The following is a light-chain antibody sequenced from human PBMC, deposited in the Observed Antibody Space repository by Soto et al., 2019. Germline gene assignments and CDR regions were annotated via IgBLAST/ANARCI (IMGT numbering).Light chain of an antibody. CDR3: QQVYVYPST. V-gene: IGKV3-20*01. CDR1: QNLGTLY. J-gene: IGKJ4*01. Sequence: EIVLTQSPGTLSLSPGERGTLSCRASQNLGTLYLAWFQQKSGQAPRLLIYSASRRATGIPDRFTGSGSGTDFTLTISSPQPEDFATYYCQQVYVYPSTFGGGTKVDIK. CDR2: SAS.